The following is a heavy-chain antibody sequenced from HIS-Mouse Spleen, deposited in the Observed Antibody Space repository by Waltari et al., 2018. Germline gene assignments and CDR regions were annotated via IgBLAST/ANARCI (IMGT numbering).Heavy chain of an antibody. Sequence: QVQLQESGPGLVKPSETLSLTCTVPGGSIRSYSSSWIRQPPGQGLEWIGYDSGSTNYNPSLKSRVTISVDTSKNQFSLKLSSVTAADTAVYYCARASRDLLLPRYFDLWGRGTLVTVSS. V-gene: IGHV4-59*01. J-gene: IGHJ2*01. CDR2: YDSGST. CDR3: ARASRDLLLPRYFDL. CDR1: GGSIRSYS.